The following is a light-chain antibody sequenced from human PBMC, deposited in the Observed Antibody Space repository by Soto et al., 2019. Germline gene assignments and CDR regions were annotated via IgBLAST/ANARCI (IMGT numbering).Light chain of an antibody. CDR1: QSVSSY. V-gene: IGKV3-11*01. CDR3: QQRSNWPPT. Sequence: EIVLTQSPATLSLSPGERATLSCRASQSVSSYLAWYQQKPGQAPRLLIYDASNRATGIPARFSGSGSGTDITLTNSSLEPEDFAVYYCQQRSNWPPTFGQGTKVEIK. J-gene: IGKJ1*01. CDR2: DAS.